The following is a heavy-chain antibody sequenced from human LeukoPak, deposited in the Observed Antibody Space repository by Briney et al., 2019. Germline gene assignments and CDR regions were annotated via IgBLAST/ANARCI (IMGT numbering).Heavy chain of an antibody. Sequence: PGGSLTLTCAASGFTFSDAALNWVRQPPAQGLERVSLISSSGGNAYYDDSVNGRFTISRDNSKNTLYLQMNNLKGEATAEYYGAKDVELASWGQGTLVTVSS. D-gene: IGHD1-26*01. J-gene: IGHJ5*02. CDR3: AKDVELAS. V-gene: IGHV3-23*01. CDR1: GFTFSDAA. CDR2: ISSSGGNA.